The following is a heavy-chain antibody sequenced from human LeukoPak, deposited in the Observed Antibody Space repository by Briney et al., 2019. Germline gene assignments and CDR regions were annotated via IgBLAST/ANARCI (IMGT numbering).Heavy chain of an antibody. D-gene: IGHD3-10*01. CDR3: ARDGDGSGTHPRAFDI. J-gene: IGHJ3*02. Sequence: PGGSLRLSCAASGFTFDDYGMSWVRQAPGKGLEWVSGINWNGGSTGYADSVKGRFTISRDNAKNSLYLQMNSLRAEDTALYYCARDGDGSGTHPRAFDIWGQGTMVTVSS. CDR2: INWNGGST. V-gene: IGHV3-20*04. CDR1: GFTFDDYG.